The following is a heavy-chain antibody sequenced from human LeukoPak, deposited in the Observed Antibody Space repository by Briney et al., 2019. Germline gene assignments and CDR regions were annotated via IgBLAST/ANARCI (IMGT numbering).Heavy chain of an antibody. CDR3: ARATTYGGNSHDAFDT. CDR2: IYTSGST. V-gene: IGHV4-61*02. J-gene: IGHJ3*02. CDR1: GASISSGSYY. Sequence: SQTLSLTCTVSGASISSGSYYWSWIRQPAGKGLEWIGRIYTSGSTYYNPSLKSRVTISVDTSKNQFSLKLSSVTAADTAVYYCARATTYGGNSHDAFDTWGQGTMVTVSS. D-gene: IGHD4-23*01.